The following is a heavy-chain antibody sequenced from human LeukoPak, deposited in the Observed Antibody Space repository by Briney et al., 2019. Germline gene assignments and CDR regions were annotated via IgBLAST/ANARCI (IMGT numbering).Heavy chain of an antibody. CDR3: ASIAVAGSGYFDY. CDR2: INPSGGST. CDR1: GYTFSSYY. J-gene: IGHJ4*02. D-gene: IGHD6-19*01. Sequence: ASVKVSCKASGYTFSSYYMHWVRQAPGQGLEWMGIINPSGGSTGCAQTFPGRVTMTRDTSTSTVYMELSSLRSEDTAVYYCASIAVAGSGYFDYWGQGTLVTVSS. V-gene: IGHV1-46*01.